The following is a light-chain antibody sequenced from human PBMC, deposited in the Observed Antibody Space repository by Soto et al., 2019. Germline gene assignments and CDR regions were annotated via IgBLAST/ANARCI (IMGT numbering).Light chain of an antibody. CDR2: AAS. CDR3: QQSYRTPT. CDR1: QSISSY. Sequence: DIQMTQSPSSLSASVGDRVTITCRASQSISSYLNWYQQKPGKAPKFLIYAASSLQSGVPSRFSGSGSGTDFTLTISSLQPEDFATYYCQQSYRTPTFGQGTRLEIK. V-gene: IGKV1-39*01. J-gene: IGKJ5*01.